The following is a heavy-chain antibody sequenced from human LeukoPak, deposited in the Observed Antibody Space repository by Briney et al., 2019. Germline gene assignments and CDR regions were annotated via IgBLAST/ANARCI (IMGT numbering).Heavy chain of an antibody. CDR1: GYTFTGYY. Sequence: GASVKVSRKASGYTFTGYYIHWVRQAPGQGLEWMGWINPNSGGPNYAQKFQGRVTMTSDTSISTAYMEMSRLRSDDTAVYYCARDVSAGGTNWFDPWGQGTLVTVSS. J-gene: IGHJ5*02. CDR3: ARDVSAGGTNWFDP. D-gene: IGHD3-16*01. CDR2: INPNSGGP. V-gene: IGHV1-2*02.